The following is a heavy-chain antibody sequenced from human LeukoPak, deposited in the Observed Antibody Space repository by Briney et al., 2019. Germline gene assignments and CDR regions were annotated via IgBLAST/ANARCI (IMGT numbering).Heavy chain of an antibody. CDR3: ARVGVTYCSSTSCYPDY. V-gene: IGHV3-30-3*01. D-gene: IGHD2-2*01. CDR1: GFTFSSYA. J-gene: IGHJ4*02. Sequence: PGGSLGLSCATSGFTFSSYAMHWVRQAPGKGLEWVAVISYDGSNKYYADSVKGRFTISRDNSKNTLYLQMNSLRAEDTAVYYCARVGVTYCSSTSCYPDYWGQGTLVTVSS. CDR2: ISYDGSNK.